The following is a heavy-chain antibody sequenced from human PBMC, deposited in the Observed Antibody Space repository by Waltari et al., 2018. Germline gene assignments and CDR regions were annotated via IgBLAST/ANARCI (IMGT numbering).Heavy chain of an antibody. CDR3: ATQMNVRGPFDY. Sequence: QVQLVQSGAEVRRPGASVKVSCKASGYTFTGYYIHWVRPAPGQGIEWMGRVIPNRGGTNYSQNVQGRVTMTRETSISTAYMEVSRLTSDDTAVYYCATQMNVRGPFDYWGQGTLVTVSS. CDR2: VIPNRGGT. V-gene: IGHV1-2*06. D-gene: IGHD3-10*01. J-gene: IGHJ4*02. CDR1: GYTFTGYY.